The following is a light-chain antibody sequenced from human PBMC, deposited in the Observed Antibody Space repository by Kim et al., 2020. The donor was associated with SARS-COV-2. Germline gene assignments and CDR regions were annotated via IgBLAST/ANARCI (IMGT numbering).Light chain of an antibody. CDR3: NSRASSANHSM. V-gene: IGLV3-19*01. Sequence: SSELTQDPAVSVALGQTVRITCQGDSLRSYYASWYQQKPRQAPVLVIYGKNNRPSGIPDRFSGSSSGNTASLTITGAQAEDEADYYCNSRASSANHSMFG. CDR1: SLRSYY. CDR2: GKN. J-gene: IGLJ7*01.